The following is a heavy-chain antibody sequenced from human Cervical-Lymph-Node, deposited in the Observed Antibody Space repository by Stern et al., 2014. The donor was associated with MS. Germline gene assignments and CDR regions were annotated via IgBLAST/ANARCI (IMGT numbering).Heavy chain of an antibody. CDR3: ARGNGYCSGGSCYSFDY. Sequence: EVKLVESGGGLVQPGGSLRLSGAASGFTFSSYEMHWVRQATGQGLEWVSAIGTAGDTYYPGSVKGRFTISRENAKNSLYLQMNSLRAGDTAVYYCARGNGYCSGGSCYSFDYWGQGTLVTVSS. CDR2: IGTAGDT. D-gene: IGHD2-15*01. V-gene: IGHV3-13*01. J-gene: IGHJ4*02. CDR1: GFTFSSYE.